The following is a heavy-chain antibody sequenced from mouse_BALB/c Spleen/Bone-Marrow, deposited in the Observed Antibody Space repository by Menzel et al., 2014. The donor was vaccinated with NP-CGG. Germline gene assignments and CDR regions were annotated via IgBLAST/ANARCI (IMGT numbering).Heavy chain of an antibody. CDR1: GFTFTDYY. J-gene: IGHJ3*01. V-gene: IGHV7-3*02. CDR3: AREGGLLRFAY. D-gene: IGHD2-3*01. Sequence: EVQGVESGGGLVQPGNSLTLSCATSGFTFTDYYMSWVRQPPGKALQWLAFIRNKANGYTTEYSASVKVRFTISRDNSQSILYLQMNTLGAEDSATYYCAREGGLLRFAYWGQGTLVTVSA. CDR2: IRNKANGYTT.